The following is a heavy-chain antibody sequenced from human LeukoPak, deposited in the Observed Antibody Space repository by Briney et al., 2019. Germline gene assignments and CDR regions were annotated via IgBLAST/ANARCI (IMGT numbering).Heavy chain of an antibody. Sequence: GGSLTLSCAASGFTVSSNYMSWVRQPPGKGLEWVSVIYSGGNAYYADSVKGRFTLSRDNSKNTLYLQMNSLRAEDTAVYYCARGSTMIIVIYPGAFDIWGQGTMVTVSS. D-gene: IGHD3-22*01. V-gene: IGHV3-53*01. CDR3: ARGSTMIIVIYPGAFDI. J-gene: IGHJ3*02. CDR2: IYSGGNA. CDR1: GFTVSSNY.